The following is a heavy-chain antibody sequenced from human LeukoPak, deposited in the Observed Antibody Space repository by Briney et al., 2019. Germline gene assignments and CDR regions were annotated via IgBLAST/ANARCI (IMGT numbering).Heavy chain of an antibody. CDR1: GSTFSSYA. D-gene: IGHD3-10*01. Sequence: GGSLRLSCAASGSTFSSYAMHWVRQAPGKGLEWVALISYDGSNQYYADSVRGRFTISRDNSKNTLYLQMSSLGAEDTAVYYCATGLSGSYYNPFDYWGQGTLVTVSS. CDR2: ISYDGSNQ. V-gene: IGHV3-30-3*01. CDR3: ATGLSGSYYNPFDY. J-gene: IGHJ4*02.